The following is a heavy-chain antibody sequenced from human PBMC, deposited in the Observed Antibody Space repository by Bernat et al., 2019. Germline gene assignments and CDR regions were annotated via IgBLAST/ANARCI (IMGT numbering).Heavy chain of an antibody. J-gene: IGHJ3*02. CDR3: ARDDGSITRSAFDI. Sequence: EVQLVESGGGLVQPGGSLRLSCAASGFTFSSYSMNWVRQAPGKGLEWVSYISSSSSTTYYADSVKGQFTISRDNAKNSLYLQMNSLRAEDTAVYYCARDDGSITRSAFDIWGQGTMVTVSS. D-gene: IGHD3-10*01. CDR1: GFTFSSYS. CDR2: ISSSSSTT. V-gene: IGHV3-48*01.